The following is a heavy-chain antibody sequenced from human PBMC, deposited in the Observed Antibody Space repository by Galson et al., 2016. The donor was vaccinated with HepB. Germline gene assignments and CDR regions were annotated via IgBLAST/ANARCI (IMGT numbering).Heavy chain of an antibody. CDR3: AQSNGWYNLSPVL. D-gene: IGHD6-19*01. J-gene: IGHJ4*02. CDR2: IYHGGST. V-gene: IGHV4-4*02. CDR1: GGSISSTKW. Sequence: ETLSLTCAVSGGSISSTKWWSWVRQPPGKGLEWIGEIYHGGSTNYNPSLKSRDTISVDKSKNHFSLKLRSVTAADTAVYYCAQSNGWYNLSPVLWGQGSLVTVSS.